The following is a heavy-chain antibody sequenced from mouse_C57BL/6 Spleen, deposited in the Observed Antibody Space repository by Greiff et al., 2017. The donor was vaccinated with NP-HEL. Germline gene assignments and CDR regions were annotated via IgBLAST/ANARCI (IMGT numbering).Heavy chain of an antibody. CDR1: GYTFTSYW. Sequence: VQLQQPGAELVRPGTSVKLSCKASGYTFTSYWMHWVKQRPGQGLEWIGVIDPSDSYTNYNQKFKGKATLTVDTSSSTAYMQLSSLTSEDSAVYYCAREGELRGYFDYWGQGTTLTVSS. J-gene: IGHJ2*01. CDR2: IDPSDSYT. CDR3: AREGELRGYFDY. D-gene: IGHD1-1*01. V-gene: IGHV1-59*01.